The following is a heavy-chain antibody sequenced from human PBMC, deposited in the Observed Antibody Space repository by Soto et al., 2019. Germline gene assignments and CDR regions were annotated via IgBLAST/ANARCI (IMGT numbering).Heavy chain of an antibody. CDR1: GGSISSGGYY. V-gene: IGHV4-31*03. J-gene: IGHJ5*02. CDR2: IYYSGST. Sequence: QVQLQESGPGLVKPSQTLSLTCTVSGGSISSGGYYWSWIRQHPGKGLEWIGYIYYSGSTYYNPSLKSRVTISVDTSKNQFPLKLSSVTAADTAVYYCARCIAAAGTEWFDPWGQGTLVTVSS. CDR3: ARCIAAAGTEWFDP. D-gene: IGHD6-13*01.